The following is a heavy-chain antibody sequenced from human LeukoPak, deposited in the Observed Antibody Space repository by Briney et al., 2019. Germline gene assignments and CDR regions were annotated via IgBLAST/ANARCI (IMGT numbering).Heavy chain of an antibody. D-gene: IGHD3-10*01. CDR2: IYPGDSDT. CDR1: GYIFTSSW. CDR3: ARRSTYGSGTNYLFDY. J-gene: IGHJ4*02. Sequence: GESLKISCQGSGYIFTSSWIGWVRQMPGKGLEWMGIIYPGDSDTRYSPSFQGQITISADKSISTAYLQWSSLKASDTAMYYCARRSTYGSGTNYLFDYWGQGTLVTVSS. V-gene: IGHV5-51*01.